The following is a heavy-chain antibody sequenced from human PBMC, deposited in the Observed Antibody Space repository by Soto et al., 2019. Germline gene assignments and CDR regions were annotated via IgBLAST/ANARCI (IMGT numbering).Heavy chain of an antibody. CDR3: ARGFEVVAAPVDYYYGMDV. CDR2: INPNSGGT. CDR1: GYTFTGYH. V-gene: IGHV1-2*04. Sequence: ASVKVSCKASGYTFTGYHMHWVRQAPGQGLEWMGWINPNSGGTNYAQKFQGWVTMTRDTSISTAYMELSRLRSDDTAVYYCARGFEVVAAPVDYYYGMDVWGQGTTVTVSS. D-gene: IGHD2-15*01. J-gene: IGHJ6*02.